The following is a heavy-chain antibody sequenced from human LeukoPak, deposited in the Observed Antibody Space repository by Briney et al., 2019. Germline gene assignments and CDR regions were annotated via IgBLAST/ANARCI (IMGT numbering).Heavy chain of an antibody. CDR3: AKDRDSITIFGGWFDP. D-gene: IGHD3-3*01. CDR2: ISGSGGST. J-gene: IGHJ5*02. CDR1: GFTFSSYA. V-gene: IGHV3-23*01. Sequence: GGSLRLSCAASGFTFSSYAMSWLRQAPGKGLEWVSAISGSGGSTYYADSVKGRFTISRDNSKNTLYLQMNSLRAGDTAVYYYAKDRDSITIFGGWFDPWGQGTLVTVSS.